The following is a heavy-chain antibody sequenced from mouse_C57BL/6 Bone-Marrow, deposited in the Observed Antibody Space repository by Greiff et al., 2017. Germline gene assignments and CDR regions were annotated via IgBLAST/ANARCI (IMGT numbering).Heavy chain of an antibody. CDR3: ARGTTVPATGYFDV. D-gene: IGHD1-1*01. Sequence: DVKLVESVAELVRPGASVKLSCTASGFNIKNTYMHWVKQRPEQGLEWIGRIDPANGNTKYAPKFQGKATITADTSSNTAYLQLSSLTSEDTAIYYCARGTTVPATGYFDVWGTGTTVTVSS. J-gene: IGHJ1*03. CDR2: IDPANGNT. V-gene: IGHV14-3*01. CDR1: GFNIKNTY.